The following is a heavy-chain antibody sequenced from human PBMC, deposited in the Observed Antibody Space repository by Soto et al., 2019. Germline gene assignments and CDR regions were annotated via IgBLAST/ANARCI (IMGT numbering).Heavy chain of an antibody. V-gene: IGHV1-69*13. D-gene: IGHD1-26*01. CDR2: IIPIFGTA. CDR1: GGTFSSYA. Sequence: SVKVSCKASGGTFSSYAISWVRQAPGQGLEWMGGIIPIFGTANYAQKFQGRVTITADESTSTAYMELSSLRSEDTAVYYCARDSWSYVGWFDPWGQGTLVTVSS. J-gene: IGHJ5*02. CDR3: ARDSWSYVGWFDP.